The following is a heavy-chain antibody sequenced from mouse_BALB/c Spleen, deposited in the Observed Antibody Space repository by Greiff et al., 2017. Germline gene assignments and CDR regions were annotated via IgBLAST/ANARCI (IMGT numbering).Heavy chain of an antibody. J-gene: IGHJ3*01. CDR2: IDPANGNT. V-gene: IGHV14-3*02. CDR3: ALYGTEAY. CDR1: VFNITDTY. Sequence: VQRVESGAELVKPGASVKLSCTASVFNITDTYMHWVKQRPEQGLEWIGRIDPANGNTKYDPKFQGKATITADTSSNTAYLQLSSLTSEDTAVYYCALYGTEAYWGQGTLVTVSA. D-gene: IGHD2-10*02.